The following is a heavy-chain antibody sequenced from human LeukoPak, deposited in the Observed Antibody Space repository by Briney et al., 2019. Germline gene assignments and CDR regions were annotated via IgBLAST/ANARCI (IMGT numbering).Heavy chain of an antibody. CDR1: GGSISSSSYY. CDR3: ARDGDRGGPGWYFPQYFQH. D-gene: IGHD6-19*01. CDR2: IYYSGST. J-gene: IGHJ1*01. V-gene: IGHV4-39*02. Sequence: PSETLSLTCTVSGGSISSSSYYWGWIRQPPGKGLEWIGSIYYSGSTYYNPSLKSRVTISVDTSKSQFSLKLSSVTAADTAVYYCARDGDRGGPGWYFPQYFQHWGQGTLVTVSS.